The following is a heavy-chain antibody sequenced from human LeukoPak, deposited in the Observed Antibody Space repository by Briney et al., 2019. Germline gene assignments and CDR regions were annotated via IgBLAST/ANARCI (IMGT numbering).Heavy chain of an antibody. D-gene: IGHD6-13*01. CDR3: ATVLAEAPGYYFDY. J-gene: IGHJ4*02. Sequence: GSVKVSCKVSGYTLTELSMHWVRQAPGKGLEWMGGFDPEDGETIYAQKFQGRVTMTEDTSTDTAYMELSSLRSEDTAVYCCATVLAEAPGYYFDYWGQGTLVTVSS. CDR2: FDPEDGET. V-gene: IGHV1-24*01. CDR1: GYTLTELS.